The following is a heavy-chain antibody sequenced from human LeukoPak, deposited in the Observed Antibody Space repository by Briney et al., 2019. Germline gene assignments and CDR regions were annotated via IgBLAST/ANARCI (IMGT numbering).Heavy chain of an antibody. CDR3: ANLEYSSSSVIYYYYYGMDV. CDR2: ISGSGGST. V-gene: IGHV3-23*01. J-gene: IGHJ6*02. D-gene: IGHD6-6*01. CDR1: GLTFSSYA. Sequence: GGSLRLSCAASGLTFSSYAMSWVRQAPGKGLEWVSAISGSGGSTYYADSVKGRFTISRDNSKNTLYLQMNSLRAEDTAVYYCANLEYSSSSVIYYYYYGMDVWGQGTTVTVSS.